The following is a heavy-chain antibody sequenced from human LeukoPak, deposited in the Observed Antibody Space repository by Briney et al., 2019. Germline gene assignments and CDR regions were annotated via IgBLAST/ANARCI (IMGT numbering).Heavy chain of an antibody. CDR3: ARVGCNWNDVYFFDY. J-gene: IGHJ4*02. CDR1: GFSFSSYS. D-gene: IGHD1-1*01. Sequence: GGSLRLSCAASGFSFSSYSMNWVRQAPGKGLEWVSSINSRGTYIYYADSLKGRFTISRDNAENSLHLQMNSLRAEDTAVYYCARVGCNWNDVYFFDYWGQGTLVTVSS. CDR2: INSRGTYI. V-gene: IGHV3-21*01.